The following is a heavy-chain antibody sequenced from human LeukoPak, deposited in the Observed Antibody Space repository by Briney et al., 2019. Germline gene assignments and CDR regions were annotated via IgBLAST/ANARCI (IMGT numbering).Heavy chain of an antibody. CDR1: SGSINNNTFY. D-gene: IGHD1-26*01. Sequence: SETLSLTCTVSSGSINNNTFYWGWVRQPPGRGLEWLGSLYYSGSTYYNPSLKSQIAISVDTSKNHFSLKMRSVTAADTAVYYCARRSDSGSDDGEDYFDNWGQGTLVTVSS. CDR2: LYYSGST. V-gene: IGHV4-39*02. J-gene: IGHJ4*02. CDR3: ARRSDSGSDDGEDYFDN.